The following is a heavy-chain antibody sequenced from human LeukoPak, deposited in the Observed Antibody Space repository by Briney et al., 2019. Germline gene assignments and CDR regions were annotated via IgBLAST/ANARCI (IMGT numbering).Heavy chain of an antibody. D-gene: IGHD3-22*01. CDR2: IKQDGSEK. V-gene: IGHV3-7*03. J-gene: IGHJ4*02. CDR3: AKDPYDSSGYFFDY. CDR1: EFSFKNYW. Sequence: GGSLTLSCAASEFSFKNYWMSWVRQAPGKGLEWVANIKQDGSEKYYVDSVKGRFTISRDNAKTSLYLQMNSLRAEDTAVYYCAKDPYDSSGYFFDYWGQGTLVTVSS.